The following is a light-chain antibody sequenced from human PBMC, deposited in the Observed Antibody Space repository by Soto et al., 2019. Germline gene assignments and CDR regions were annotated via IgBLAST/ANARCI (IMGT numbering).Light chain of an antibody. CDR1: QDVSSS. CDR3: QQSNNLPRT. Sequence: EIVTTQSPATLPGSAWERATISVRASQDVSSSLAWYQQKPGQAPRLLIYGASTWATGIPARFSGSGSGTDFTLTISSLQSEDFAVYYCQQSNNLPRTFGEGTRLENK. J-gene: IGKJ5*01. CDR2: GAS. V-gene: IGKV3-15*01.